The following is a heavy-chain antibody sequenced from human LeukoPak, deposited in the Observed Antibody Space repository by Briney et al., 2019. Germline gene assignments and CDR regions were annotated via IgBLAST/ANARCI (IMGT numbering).Heavy chain of an antibody. CDR3: ARLVGDLDAFDI. CDR1: GYTFTSYY. V-gene: IGHV1-46*03. J-gene: IGHJ3*02. CDR2: INPSGGST. Sequence: ASVKVSCKASGYTFTSYYMHWVRQATGQGLEWTGIINPSGGSTSYAQKFQGRVTMTRHTSTSTVYMELSSLRSEDTAVYYCARLVGDLDAFDIWGQGTMVTVSS. D-gene: IGHD2-2*01.